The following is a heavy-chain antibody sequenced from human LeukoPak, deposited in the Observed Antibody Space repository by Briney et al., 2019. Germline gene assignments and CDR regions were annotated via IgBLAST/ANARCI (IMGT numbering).Heavy chain of an antibody. CDR1: GFTFNNYA. CDR2: ISASGVST. J-gene: IGHJ4*02. Sequence: PGGSLRLSCAASGFTFNNYAMSWVRQAPGKGLEWVSAISASGVSTYYADSVKGRFTISRDSSKNTLYLQMNSLRAEDTAVYYCAKPKYTSTWPFDYWGQGTLVTVSS. D-gene: IGHD6-13*01. V-gene: IGHV3-23*01. CDR3: AKPKYTSTWPFDY.